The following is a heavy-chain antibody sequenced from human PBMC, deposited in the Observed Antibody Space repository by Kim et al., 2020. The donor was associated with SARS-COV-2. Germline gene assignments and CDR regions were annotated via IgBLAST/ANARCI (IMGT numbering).Heavy chain of an antibody. CDR3: AIYKDVGYCSGGSCYSPGMDV. J-gene: IGHJ6*02. Sequence: ASVKVSCKASGYTFTSYGISWVRQAPGQGLEWMGWISAYNGNTNYAQKLQGRVTMTTDTSTSTAYMELRSLRSDDTAVYYCAIYKDVGYCSGGSCYSPGMDVWGQGTTVTVSS. CDR2: ISAYNGNT. D-gene: IGHD2-15*01. CDR1: GYTFTSYG. V-gene: IGHV1-18*01.